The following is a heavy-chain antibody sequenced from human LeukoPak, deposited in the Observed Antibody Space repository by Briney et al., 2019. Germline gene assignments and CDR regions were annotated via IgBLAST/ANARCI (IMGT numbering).Heavy chain of an antibody. CDR2: IYYSGST. D-gene: IGHD3-22*01. CDR3: ARVGGRTYYYDSSGYWFDY. V-gene: IGHV4-31*03. CDR1: GGSISSGGYY. Sequence: SETLSLTCTVSGGSISSGGYYWSWIRQHPGKGLEWIGYIYYSGSTYYNPSLKSRVTISVDTSKNQFSLKLSSVTAADTAVYYCARVGGRTYYYDSSGYWFDYWGQGTLVTVSS. J-gene: IGHJ4*02.